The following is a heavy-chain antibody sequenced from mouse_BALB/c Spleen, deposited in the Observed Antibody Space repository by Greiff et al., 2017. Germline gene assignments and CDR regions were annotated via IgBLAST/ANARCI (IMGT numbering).Heavy chain of an antibody. V-gene: IGHV3-2*02. D-gene: IGHD1-1*01. Sequence: EVQLQESGPGLVKPSQSLSLTCTVTGYSITSDYAWNWIRQFPGNKLEWMGYISYSGSTSYNPSLKSRISITRDTSKNQFFLQLNSVTTEDTATYYCARLGAYYGSSYAMDYWGQGTSVTVSS. CDR1: GYSITSDYA. CDR3: ARLGAYYGSSYAMDY. J-gene: IGHJ4*01. CDR2: ISYSGST.